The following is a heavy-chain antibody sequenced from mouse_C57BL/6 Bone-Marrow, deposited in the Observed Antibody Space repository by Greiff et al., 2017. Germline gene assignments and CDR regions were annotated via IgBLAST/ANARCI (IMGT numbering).Heavy chain of an antibody. CDR2: IYPTSGST. CDR3: ARSGPLGRSFDY. D-gene: IGHD4-1*01. V-gene: IGHV1-55*01. J-gene: IGHJ2*01. CDR1: GYTFTSYW. Sequence: QVQLQQPGAELVKPGASVKLSCKASGYTFTSYWITWVKQRPGQGLEWIGDIYPTSGSTNYNEKFKSKAILTVDTSSNTAYMQLSSLTSEDAAVFYGARSGPLGRSFDYWGQGTTLTVSS.